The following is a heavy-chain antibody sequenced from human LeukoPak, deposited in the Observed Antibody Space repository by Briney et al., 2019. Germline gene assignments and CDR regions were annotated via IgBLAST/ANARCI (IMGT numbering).Heavy chain of an antibody. CDR2: INPNSGGT. D-gene: IGHD2-2*01. V-gene: IGHV1-2*02. Sequence: ASVRVSCKASGYTFTGYYMHWVRRAPGQGLEWMGWINPNSGGTNYAQKFQGRVTMTRDTSISTAYMELSRLRSDDTAVYYCARSFGCSSTSCYDGPDVWGQGTTVTVSS. CDR3: ARSFGCSSTSCYDGPDV. J-gene: IGHJ6*02. CDR1: GYTFTGYY.